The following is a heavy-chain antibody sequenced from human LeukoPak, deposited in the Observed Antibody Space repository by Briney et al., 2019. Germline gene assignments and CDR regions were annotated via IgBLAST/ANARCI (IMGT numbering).Heavy chain of an antibody. CDR3: ARELAAGSGSYYTQYYFDY. CDR2: IIPIFGTA. CDR1: GYTFTSYG. J-gene: IGHJ4*02. D-gene: IGHD3-10*01. Sequence: GASVKVSCKASGYTFTSYGISWVRQAPGQGLEWMGGIIPIFGTANCAQKFQGRVTITADESTSTAYMELSSLRSEDTAVYYCARELAAGSGSYYTQYYFDYWGQGTLVTVSS. V-gene: IGHV1-69*13.